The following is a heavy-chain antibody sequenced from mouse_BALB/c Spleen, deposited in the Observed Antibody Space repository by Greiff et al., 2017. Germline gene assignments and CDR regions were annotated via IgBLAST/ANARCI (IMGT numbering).Heavy chain of an antibody. CDR1: GYTFTSYW. CDR2: IDPSDSYT. D-gene: IGHD2-10*02. Sequence: QVQLQQPGAELVKPGASVKLSCKASGYTFTSYWMHWVKQRPGQGLEWIGEIDPSDSYTNYNQKFKGKATLTVDKSSSTAYMQLSSLTSEDSAVYYCANKYGNYDLFAYWGQGTLVTVSA. J-gene: IGHJ3*01. CDR3: ANKYGNYDLFAY. V-gene: IGHV1-69*02.